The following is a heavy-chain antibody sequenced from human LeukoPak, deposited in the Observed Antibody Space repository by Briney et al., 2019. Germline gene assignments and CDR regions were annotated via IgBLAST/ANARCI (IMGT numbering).Heavy chain of an antibody. CDR2: IIPIFGTA. J-gene: IGHJ4*02. CDR1: GGTFSSYA. V-gene: IGHV1-69*05. Sequence: ASVKVSCKASGGTFSSYAISWVRQAPGQGLEWMGRIIPIFGTANYAQKFQGRVTITTDESTSTAYMELSSLRSEDTAVYYCARYRGFYMVDYWGQGTLVTVSS. D-gene: IGHD5-12*01. CDR3: ARYRGFYMVDY.